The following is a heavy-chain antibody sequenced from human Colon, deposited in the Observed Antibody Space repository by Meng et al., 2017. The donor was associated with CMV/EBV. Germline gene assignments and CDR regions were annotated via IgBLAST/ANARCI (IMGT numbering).Heavy chain of an antibody. Sequence: ASVKVSCKTSGYPFTIHYIHWVRQAPGRGREWMGWMNPNSGDTNYAQRFQDRVEMTRDTTVSTAYLDLTSLRSADTAVYYCATLSIYDSTISDFWGQGTLVTVSS. J-gene: IGHJ4*02. D-gene: IGHD5/OR15-5a*01. CDR3: ATLSIYDSTISDF. CDR2: MNPNSGDT. CDR1: GYPFTIHY. V-gene: IGHV1-2*02.